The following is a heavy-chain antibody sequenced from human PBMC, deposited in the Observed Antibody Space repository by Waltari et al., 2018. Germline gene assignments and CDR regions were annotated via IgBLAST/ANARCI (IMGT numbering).Heavy chain of an antibody. CDR1: GFAFANYG. Sequence: EVRLVESGGGLVQPGGSLRLSCAASGFAFANYGMSWVRQAPGRGRECDSSVSGRGGTTYYADAVKGRFTMSKDNSKNTLFLQMNSLRVDDTADYYCAKSSGSYYEVFDYWGRGTLVTVSS. D-gene: IGHD1-26*01. CDR2: VSGRGGTT. J-gene: IGHJ4*02. V-gene: IGHV3-23*04. CDR3: AKSSGSYYEVFDY.